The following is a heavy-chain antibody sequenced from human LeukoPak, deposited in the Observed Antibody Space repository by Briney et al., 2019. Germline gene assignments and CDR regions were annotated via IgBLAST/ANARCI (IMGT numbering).Heavy chain of an antibody. J-gene: IGHJ4*02. CDR2: ISAYNGNT. CDR1: GYTFTSYG. D-gene: IGHD1-1*01. Sequence: ASVKVSCKASGYTFTSYGISWVRQAPGQGLEWMGWISAYNGNTNYAQKLQGRVTMTTDTSTSTAYMELRSLRSDDTAVYYCGREVEGMRDFDYWGQGTLVTVSS. V-gene: IGHV1-18*01. CDR3: GREVEGMRDFDY.